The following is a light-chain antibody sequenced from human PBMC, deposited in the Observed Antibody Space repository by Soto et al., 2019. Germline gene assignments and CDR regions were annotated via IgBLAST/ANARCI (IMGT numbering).Light chain of an antibody. CDR3: QQYDQLPIT. CDR1: QDISKY. V-gene: IGKV1-33*01. CDR2: DVF. Sequence: DIQMTQSASSLPASVGDTVTISCQASQDISKYLNWFQQKPGKAPKLLIYDVFNVETRVPSRFTKRVSGTNSTLIISHLQPEDLATYDCQQYDQLPITFGGGTKV. J-gene: IGKJ4*01.